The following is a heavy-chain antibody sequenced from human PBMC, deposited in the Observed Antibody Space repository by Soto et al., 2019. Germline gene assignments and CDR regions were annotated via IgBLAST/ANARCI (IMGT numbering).Heavy chain of an antibody. D-gene: IGHD3-16*01. CDR3: ARVSALRPSWGNNYMDV. CDR2: ISGSGAST. V-gene: IGHV3-23*01. CDR1: GFTFSSYA. J-gene: IGHJ6*03. Sequence: GGSLRLSCAASGFTFSSYAMSWVRQAPGKGLEWVSAISGSGASTNYADSVKGRFTISRDNSKNTLYVQMNSLRAEDTAIYYCARVSALRPSWGNNYMDVWGKGTTVTVSS.